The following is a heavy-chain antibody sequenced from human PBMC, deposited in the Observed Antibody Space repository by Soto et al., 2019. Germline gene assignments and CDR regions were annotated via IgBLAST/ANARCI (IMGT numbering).Heavy chain of an antibody. CDR3: ARYGYGDDNWFDP. J-gene: IGHJ5*02. V-gene: IGHV1-18*01. D-gene: IGHD4-17*01. CDR1: GYTFTRYT. Sequence: ASVKVSCKASGYTFTRYTMNWVRQAPGQRLEWMGWISAYNGNTNYAQKLQGRVTMTTDTSTSTAYMELRSLRSDDTAVYYCARYGYGDDNWFDPWGQGTLVTVSS. CDR2: ISAYNGNT.